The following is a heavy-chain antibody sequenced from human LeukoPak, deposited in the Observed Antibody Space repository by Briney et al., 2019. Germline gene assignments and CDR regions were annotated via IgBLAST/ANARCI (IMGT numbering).Heavy chain of an antibody. D-gene: IGHD7-27*01. J-gene: IGHJ4*02. V-gene: IGHV3-66*01. Sequence: GGSLRLSCAASGFAVSNNYMSWVRQAPGKGLEWVSVIYSDGSPYYADSVRGRFTISRDNSKNTLYLQMNSLRAEDTAVYYCARDANWGSRFDYWGQGTLVTVSS. CDR2: IYSDGSP. CDR3: ARDANWGSRFDY. CDR1: GFAVSNNY.